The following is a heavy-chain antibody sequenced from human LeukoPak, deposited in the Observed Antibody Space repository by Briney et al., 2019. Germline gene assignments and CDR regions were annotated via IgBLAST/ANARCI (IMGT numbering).Heavy chain of an antibody. Sequence: SVKVSCKASGGTFSSYAISWVRQAPGQGLEWMGGIIPIFGTANYAQKFQGRVTITADESTSTAYMELSSLTSQDTAVYYCARVKGNGWFFDYWGQGTLVTVSS. CDR1: GGTFSSYA. CDR3: ARVKGNGWFFDY. V-gene: IGHV1-69*13. CDR2: IIPIFGTA. J-gene: IGHJ4*02. D-gene: IGHD6-19*01.